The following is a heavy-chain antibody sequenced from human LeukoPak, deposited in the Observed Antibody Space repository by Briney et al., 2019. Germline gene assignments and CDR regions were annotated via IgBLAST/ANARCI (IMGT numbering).Heavy chain of an antibody. CDR3: AKDLRRIAAYYFDY. V-gene: IGHV3-30*18. Sequence: GRSLRLSCAASGFSFSTYAMHWVRQAQAKGLEWVQFISSDGRDKHHADSVQGRFTISRDISKNTLYLQMNSLRTEDTAVYYCAKDLRRIAAYYFDYWGQGALVTVSS. CDR2: ISSDGRDK. J-gene: IGHJ4*02. CDR1: GFSFSTYA. D-gene: IGHD6-25*01.